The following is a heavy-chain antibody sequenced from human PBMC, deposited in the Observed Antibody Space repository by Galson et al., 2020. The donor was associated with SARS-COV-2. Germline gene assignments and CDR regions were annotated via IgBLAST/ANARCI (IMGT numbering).Heavy chain of an antibody. V-gene: IGHV4-39*01. CDR1: GGSINNSTFY. CDR2: IYYSGST. Sequence: SETLSLTCTVSGGSINNSTFYWGWIRQPPGKGLEWIGSIYYSGSTYYNPSLKSRVTMSVDTSKNQFSLRLTSVTAADTAVYYCNSVLGYWGQGTLVTVSS. D-gene: IGHD5-18*01. CDR3: NSVLGY. J-gene: IGHJ4*02.